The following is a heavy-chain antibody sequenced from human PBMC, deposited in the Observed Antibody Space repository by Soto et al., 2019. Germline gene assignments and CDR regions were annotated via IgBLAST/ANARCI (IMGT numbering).Heavy chain of an antibody. V-gene: IGHV1-18*04. CDR3: ARAPPYYDFWSGPNDY. CDR1: GYTFTSYG. Sequence: QVQLVQSGAEVKKPGASVKVSCKASGYTFTSYGISWVRQAPGQGLEWMGWISAYNGNTNYAQKLQGRVTMTTDTSTSTAYMELRSLRSGDTAVYYCARAPPYYDFWSGPNDYWGPGNPGHRLL. D-gene: IGHD3-3*01. J-gene: IGHJ4*02. CDR2: ISAYNGNT.